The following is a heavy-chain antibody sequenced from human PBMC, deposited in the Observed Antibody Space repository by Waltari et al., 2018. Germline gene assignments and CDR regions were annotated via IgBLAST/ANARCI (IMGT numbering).Heavy chain of an antibody. Sequence: EVQLVESGGGLVQPGGSLRLSCAAAGFNSSNYWISWVRQAPGKGLEWVANMLQHETDTYYVGSVKGRFTISRDNAKNSLYLQMNTLRAEDTAVYFCARDSIGMDVWGQGTTVTVSS. J-gene: IGHJ6*02. V-gene: IGHV3-7*03. CDR1: GFNSSNYW. CDR2: MLQHETDT. CDR3: ARDSIGMDV.